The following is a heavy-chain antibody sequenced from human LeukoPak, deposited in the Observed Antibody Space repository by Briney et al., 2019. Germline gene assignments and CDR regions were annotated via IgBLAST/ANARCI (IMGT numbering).Heavy chain of an antibody. V-gene: IGHV4-30-2*01. CDR2: IYHSGST. D-gene: IGHD2-2*01. CDR1: GGSISSGGYY. J-gene: IGHJ3*02. CDR3: ARDHCSSTSCYRSRSDAFDI. Sequence: SETLSLTCNVSGGSISSGGYYWTWIRQPPGKGLEWIGYIYHSGSTYYNPSLKSRVTISVDRSKNQFSLKLSSVTAADTAVYYCARDHCSSTSCYRSRSDAFDIWGQGTMVTVSS.